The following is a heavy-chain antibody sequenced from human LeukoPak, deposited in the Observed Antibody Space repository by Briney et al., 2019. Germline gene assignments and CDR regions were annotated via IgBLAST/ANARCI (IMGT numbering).Heavy chain of an antibody. CDR2: TNPNSGGT. Sequence: ASVKVSCKASGYTFTGYYMHWVRQAPGQGLEWMGWTNPNSGGTNYAQKFQGRVTMTRDTSISTAYMELSRLRSDDTAVYYCAMSSYSSGWYLDYWGQGTLVTVSS. CDR3: AMSSYSSGWYLDY. D-gene: IGHD6-19*01. J-gene: IGHJ4*02. V-gene: IGHV1-2*02. CDR1: GYTFTGYY.